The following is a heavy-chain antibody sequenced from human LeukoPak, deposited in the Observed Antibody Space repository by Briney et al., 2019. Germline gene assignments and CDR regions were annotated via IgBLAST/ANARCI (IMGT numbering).Heavy chain of an antibody. J-gene: IGHJ4*02. CDR2: INPNSGGT. D-gene: IGHD4-11*01. CDR3: ARVWGLTTVDY. CDR1: GGTFSSYA. V-gene: IGHV1-2*02. Sequence: ASVKVSCKASGGTFSSYAISWVQQAPGQGLEWMGWINPNSGGTNYAQKFQGRVTMTRDTSISTAYMELSRLRSDDTAVYYCARVWGLTTVDYWGQGTLVTVSS.